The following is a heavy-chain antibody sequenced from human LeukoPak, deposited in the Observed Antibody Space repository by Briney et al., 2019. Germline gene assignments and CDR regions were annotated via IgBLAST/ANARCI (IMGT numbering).Heavy chain of an antibody. J-gene: IGHJ2*01. V-gene: IGHV3-23*01. CDR3: AKDWTGTKPFDL. CDR2: ISGSGGNS. Sequence: PGGTLRLSCAASGFTFSNYAMSWVRQAPGKGLEWVSSISGSGGNSYYADSVKGRFTISRDNSKNTLHLQMNSLRAEDTAIYYCAKDWTGTKPFDLWGRGTLVTVSA. CDR1: GFTFSNYA. D-gene: IGHD3/OR15-3a*01.